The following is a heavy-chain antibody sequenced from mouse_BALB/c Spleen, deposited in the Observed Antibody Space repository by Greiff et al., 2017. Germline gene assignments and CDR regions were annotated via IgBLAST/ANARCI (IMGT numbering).Heavy chain of an antibody. J-gene: IGHJ4*01. CDR2: ILPGSGST. CDR1: GYTFSSYW. CDR3: ARIYYGGDY. V-gene: IGHV1-9*01. Sequence: QVQLQQPGADLVKPGASVKLSCKASGYTFSSYWIEWVKQRPGHGLEWIGEILPGSGSTNYNEKFKGKATLTADTSSSTAYMKLSSLTSEDAAVCFCARIYYGGDYWGQGTSVTVSS.